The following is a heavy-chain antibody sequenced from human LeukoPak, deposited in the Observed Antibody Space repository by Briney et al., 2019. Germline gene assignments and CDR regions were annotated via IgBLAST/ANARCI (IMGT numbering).Heavy chain of an antibody. J-gene: IGHJ6*03. CDR3: ARAPYYYYMDV. CDR2: ILYSGGT. Sequence: SETLSLTCTVSGGSLSSYYWSWIRQPPGKGLEWIGYILYSGGTNYNPSLKSRVTISVDTSKNQFPLKLRSVTAADTAVYYCARAPYYYYMDVWGKGTTVTVSS. CDR1: GGSLSSYY. V-gene: IGHV4-59*01.